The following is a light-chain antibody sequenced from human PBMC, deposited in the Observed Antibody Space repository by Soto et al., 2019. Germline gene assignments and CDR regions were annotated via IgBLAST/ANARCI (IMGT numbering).Light chain of an antibody. CDR3: QQANSFPFA. J-gene: IGKJ3*01. CDR2: GAS. Sequence: DIQMTQSPSSVSASVGDRVTITCRASQDIHTWLARYQQKPGKAPNLLIYGASTLQSGVPSRFSASGSGRDFTLTISSLQTEDFATYYCQQANSFPFAFGPGTKVDFK. V-gene: IGKV1-12*02. CDR1: QDIHTW.